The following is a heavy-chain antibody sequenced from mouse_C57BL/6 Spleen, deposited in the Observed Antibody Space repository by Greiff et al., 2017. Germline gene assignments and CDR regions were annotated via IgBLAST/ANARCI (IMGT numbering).Heavy chain of an antibody. V-gene: IGHV1-7*01. CDR3: ARTADRFDD. D-gene: IGHD2-14*01. Sequence: VQVVESGAELAKPGASVKLSCKASGFTFTSYWMHWVKQRPGQGLEWIGYINRSSGYTKYNQKFKDQSTLTADKSSITAYMHLSSLTYEDSTVYYCARTADRFDDGGQGTTLTVST. CDR2: INRSSGYT. J-gene: IGHJ2*01. CDR1: GFTFTSYW.